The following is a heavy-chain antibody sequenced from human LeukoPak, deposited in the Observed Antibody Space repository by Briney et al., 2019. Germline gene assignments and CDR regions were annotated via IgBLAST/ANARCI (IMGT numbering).Heavy chain of an antibody. D-gene: IGHD2-8*02. J-gene: IGHJ4*02. Sequence: GALILSCAASDFTISTYWMTWVRQAPRRGREWGANIYSVGGDKYNGDSVKGRFSISRDNAEHSLFLQMNNLSVEDWAVYYCASGGSGSSKYWVFWGRGTLVTVSS. CDR2: IYSVGGDK. CDR1: DFTISTYW. CDR3: ASGGSGSSKYWVF. V-gene: IGHV3-7*01.